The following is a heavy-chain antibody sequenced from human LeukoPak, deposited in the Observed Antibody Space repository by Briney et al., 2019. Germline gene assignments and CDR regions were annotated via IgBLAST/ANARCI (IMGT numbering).Heavy chain of an antibody. J-gene: IGHJ3*02. V-gene: IGHV3-23*01. CDR2: ISGSGGST. CDR3: ARVYAVTTGLGAFDI. D-gene: IGHD4-17*01. CDR1: GFTFSSYA. Sequence: GGSLRLSCAASGFTFSSYAMSWVRQAPGKGLEWVSAISGSGGSTYYADSVKGRFTISRDNSKNTLYLQMNSLRAEDTAVYYCARVYAVTTGLGAFDIWGQGTMVTVSS.